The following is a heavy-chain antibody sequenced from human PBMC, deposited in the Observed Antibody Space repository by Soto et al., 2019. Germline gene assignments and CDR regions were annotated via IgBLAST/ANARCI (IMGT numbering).Heavy chain of an antibody. CDR1: GFSFSSHA. CDR2: ISYHGVNK. V-gene: IGHV3-30*03. D-gene: IGHD3-10*01. J-gene: IGHJ4*02. CDR3: ARGGWLQNPGSDY. Sequence: QVQLVESGGGVVQPGTSLRLSCAASGFSFSSHAMHWVRQAPGKGLEWVAVISYHGVNKYYADSVRCRFTISRDNSKNTGYLQLDRMGTDDTGVYHCARGGWLQNPGSDYWGQGILVTVSS.